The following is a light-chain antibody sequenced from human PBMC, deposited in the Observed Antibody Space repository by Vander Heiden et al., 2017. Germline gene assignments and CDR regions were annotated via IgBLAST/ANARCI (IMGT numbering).Light chain of an antibody. J-gene: IGKJ4*01. V-gene: IGKV3-15*01. CDR2: GAS. CDR3: QQNNNWPLT. Sequence: ERVMTQSPATLSVSPGERATLSCRASQSVSSNLAWYQQKPGQTPRLLIYGASTRATGIQDRFSGSGSGTEFTLTIGSLQSEDFAVYYCQQNNNWPLTFGGGTKVEIK. CDR1: QSVSSN.